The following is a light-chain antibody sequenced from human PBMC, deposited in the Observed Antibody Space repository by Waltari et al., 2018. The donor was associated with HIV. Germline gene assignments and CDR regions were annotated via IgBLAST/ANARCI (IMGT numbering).Light chain of an antibody. CDR1: SSDVGGYKY. J-gene: IGLJ1*01. CDR2: DVS. CDR3: CSYAGSYSYV. Sequence: QSALTQPRSVSGSPGQSVTISCTGSSSDVGGYKYVSWYEQHPGKAPKLMIYDVSKRPSGVAERFSGVKSGDTASLTISGLQAEDEADDYCCSYAGSYSYVFGTGTKVTVL. V-gene: IGLV2-11*01.